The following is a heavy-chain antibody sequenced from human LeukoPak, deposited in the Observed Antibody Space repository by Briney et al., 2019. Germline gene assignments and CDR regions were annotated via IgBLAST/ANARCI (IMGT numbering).Heavy chain of an antibody. CDR3: ARIRDGYNDY. V-gene: IGHV3-53*01. CDR1: GFTVSSNY. CDR2: IYSGDTT. J-gene: IGHJ4*02. Sequence: PGGSPRLSCAASGFTVSSNYMCWVRQAPGKGRQWVSVIYSGDTTYYADSVKGRFTISRDNSRNTLYLQMNSLRAEDTAVYYCARIRDGYNDYWGQGTLVTVSS. D-gene: IGHD5-24*01.